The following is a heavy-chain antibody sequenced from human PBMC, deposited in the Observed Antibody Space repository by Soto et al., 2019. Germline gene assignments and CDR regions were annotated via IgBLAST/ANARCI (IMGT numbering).Heavy chain of an antibody. D-gene: IGHD6-13*01. Sequence: PGGSLRLSCAASGFTFSSYAMSWVRQAPGKGLEWVSAISGSGGSTYYADSVKGRSTISRDNSKNTLYLQMNSLRAEDTAVYYCAKAPFEYSSSWYFDYWGQGTLVTVSS. CDR1: GFTFSSYA. V-gene: IGHV3-23*01. CDR3: AKAPFEYSSSWYFDY. J-gene: IGHJ4*02. CDR2: ISGSGGST.